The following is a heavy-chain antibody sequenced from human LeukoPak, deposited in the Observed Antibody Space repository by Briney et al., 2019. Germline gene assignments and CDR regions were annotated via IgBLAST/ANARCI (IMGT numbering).Heavy chain of an antibody. CDR3: ARGLGAFDI. CDR1: GGSISSGSYY. V-gene: IGHV4-61*02. CDR2: IYTSGST. J-gene: IGHJ3*02. Sequence: SGTLSLTCTVSGGSISSGSYYWSWLRQPAGKGLEWIGRIYTSGSTNYNPSLKSRVTISVDTSKNQFSLKLSSVTAADTAVYYCARGLGAFDIWGQGTMVTVSS.